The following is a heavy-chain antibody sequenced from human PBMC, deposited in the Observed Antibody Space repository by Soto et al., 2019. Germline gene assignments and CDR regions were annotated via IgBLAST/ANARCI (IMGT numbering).Heavy chain of an antibody. CDR1: AFIFSDYW. CDR3: ARGRLDTYGYDDAFDI. CDR2: IKQDGNEK. Sequence: GGSLRLSCEASAFIFSDYWMSWVRQAPGKGLEWVANIKQDGNEKYYVDSVKGRFTISRDNAKNSLYLQMNSLRAEDTAVYYCARGRLDTYGYDDAFDIWGQGTMVTVSS. J-gene: IGHJ3*02. D-gene: IGHD5-18*01. V-gene: IGHV3-7*03.